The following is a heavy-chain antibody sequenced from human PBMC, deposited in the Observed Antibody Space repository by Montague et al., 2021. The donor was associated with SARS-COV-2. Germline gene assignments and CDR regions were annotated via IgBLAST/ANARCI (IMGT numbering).Heavy chain of an antibody. CDR2: MYYSGST. CDR1: GGSISSSNYY. CDR3: ARDDIVLQGVTKGMDV. V-gene: IGHV4-39*07. Sequence: SETLSLTCTVSGGSISSSNYYWGWIRQPPGKGLEWIGNMYYSGSTYYNPSLKSRVTISIDTSKNQFSLKLNSMTAADTAVYYCARDDIVLQGVTKGMDVWGQGTTVTVSS. D-gene: IGHD3-10*01. J-gene: IGHJ6*02.